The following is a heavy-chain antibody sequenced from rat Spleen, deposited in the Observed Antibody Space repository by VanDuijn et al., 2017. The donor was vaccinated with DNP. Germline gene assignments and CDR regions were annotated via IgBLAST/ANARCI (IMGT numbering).Heavy chain of an antibody. CDR2: ITTSGDST. V-gene: IGHV5-31*01. J-gene: IGHJ3*01. D-gene: IGHD1-11*01. CDR3: TKPASYGGFWFAH. Sequence: EVQLVESGADLVQPGGSLKVSCVVSGFTFNKYWMTWIRQVPGKGLEWVASITTSGDSTYSPDSVKGRFTISRDNAKNTLYLQMNSLRSEDTATYYCTKPASYGGFWFAHWGQGTLVTVSS. CDR1: GFTFNKYW.